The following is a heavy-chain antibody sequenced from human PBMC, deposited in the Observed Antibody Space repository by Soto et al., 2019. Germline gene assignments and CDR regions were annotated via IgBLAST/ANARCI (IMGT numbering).Heavy chain of an antibody. CDR2: IIPILGTA. V-gene: IGHV1-69*13. CDR1: GGTFSSYA. D-gene: IGHD6-6*01. J-gene: IGHJ6*02. CDR3: ARPYSSSDVYYYYGMDV. Sequence: ASVKVSCKASGGTFSSYAISWVRQAPGQGLEWMGGIIPILGTANYAQKFQGRVTITADESTSTAYMELSSLRSEDTAVYYCARPYSSSDVYYYYGMDVWGQGTTVTVSS.